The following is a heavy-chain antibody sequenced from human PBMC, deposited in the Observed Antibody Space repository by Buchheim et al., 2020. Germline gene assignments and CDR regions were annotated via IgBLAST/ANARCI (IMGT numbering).Heavy chain of an antibody. V-gene: IGHV3-7*01. CDR2: IKTDGSKE. CDR3: VRDNNGEYS. J-gene: IGHJ4*02. CDR1: GFTFSAYW. D-gene: IGHD4-17*01. Sequence: EVKLVESGGGLVQPGGSLRLSCVASGFTFSAYWMTWVRQTPGKGLEWVANIKTDGSKEYYVDSVKGRFTISRDNAKDAPYLQMTTLRVEDTAGYYCVRDNNGEYSWGQGTL.